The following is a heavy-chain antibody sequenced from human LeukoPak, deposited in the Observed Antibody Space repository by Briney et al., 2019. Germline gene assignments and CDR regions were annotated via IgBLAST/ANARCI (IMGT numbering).Heavy chain of an antibody. J-gene: IGHJ4*02. CDR2: IYHSGST. CDR1: GYSISSGYY. Sequence: SATMSLTCAVSGYSISSGYYWGWHRQPPGKGLEWIGSIYHSGSTYCTPSLNSLTTTSEDTTKNQFSLWLSSVTAAATAVYYCARHAPGDFWSGYYPLYFDYWGQGTLVTVSS. CDR3: ARHAPGDFWSGYYPLYFDY. V-gene: IGHV4-38-2*01. D-gene: IGHD3-3*01.